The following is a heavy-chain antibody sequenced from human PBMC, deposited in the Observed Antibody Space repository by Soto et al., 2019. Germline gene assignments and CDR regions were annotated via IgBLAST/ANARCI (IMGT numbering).Heavy chain of an antibody. CDR2: ISGSSQTI. CDR3: ARTLSWRRGPFDS. D-gene: IGHD2-15*01. CDR1: GFIFNTYS. V-gene: IGHV3-48*02. J-gene: IGHJ4*02. Sequence: EVQLVESGGGLIQPGGSLRLSCAASGFIFNTYSMNWVRQAPGKGLEWVSYISGSSQTIFYADDVRGRFTISSDNANNSTYLQMVSLRDEDTAVYYCARTLSWRRGPFDSWGQGTLVTVSS.